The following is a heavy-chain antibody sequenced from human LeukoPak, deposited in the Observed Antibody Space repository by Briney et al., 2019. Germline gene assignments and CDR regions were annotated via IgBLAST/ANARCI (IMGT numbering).Heavy chain of an antibody. CDR2: IYYSGST. Sequence: SETLSLTCTVSGGSISSGDYYWSWIRQPPGKGLEWIGYIYYSGSTYYNPSLKSRVTISVDTSKNQFSLKLSSVTAADTAVYYCARDHSSSWAPFDYWDQGTLVTVSS. V-gene: IGHV4-30-4*08. CDR3: ARDHSSSWAPFDY. CDR1: GGSISSGDYY. D-gene: IGHD6-13*01. J-gene: IGHJ4*02.